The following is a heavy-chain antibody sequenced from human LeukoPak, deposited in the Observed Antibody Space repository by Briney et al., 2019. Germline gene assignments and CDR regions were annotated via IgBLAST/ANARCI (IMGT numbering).Heavy chain of an antibody. CDR3: ARDRSSAYWFDP. J-gene: IGHJ5*02. Sequence: SVKVSCKASGGTFSSYAISWVRQAPGQGLEWMGGIIPIFGTANYAQKFQGRVTMTSDTSTSTVYMELSSLRSEDTAVYYCARDRSSAYWFDPWGQGTLVTVSS. D-gene: IGHD6-6*01. CDR2: IIPIFGTA. V-gene: IGHV1-69*05. CDR1: GGTFSSYA.